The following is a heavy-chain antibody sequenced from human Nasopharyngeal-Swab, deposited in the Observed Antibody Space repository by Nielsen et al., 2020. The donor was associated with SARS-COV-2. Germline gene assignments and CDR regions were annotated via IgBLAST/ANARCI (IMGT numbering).Heavy chain of an antibody. CDR3: ARGSYSSGWHTTDDAFDI. Sequence: ASVKVSCKASGYTFTSYAMHWVRQAPGQRLEWMGWINAGNGTTKYSQKFQGRVTITRDTSASTAYMELSSLRSEDTAVYYCARGSYSSGWHTTDDAFDIWGQGTMVTVSS. CDR1: GYTFTSYA. V-gene: IGHV1-3*01. J-gene: IGHJ3*02. D-gene: IGHD6-19*01. CDR2: INAGNGTT.